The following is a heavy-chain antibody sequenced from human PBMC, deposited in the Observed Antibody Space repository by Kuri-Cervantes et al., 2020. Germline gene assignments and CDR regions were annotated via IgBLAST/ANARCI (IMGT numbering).Heavy chain of an antibody. CDR2: INSDGSST. CDR1: GITFSSYD. D-gene: IGHD5-12*01. Sequence: LSLTCAASGITFSSYDMHWVRQAPGKGLVWVSRINSDGSSTSYADSVKGRFTISRDNAKNTLYLQMNSLRAEDTAVYYCARECGYDYFRSGGWFDPWGQGTLVTVSS. CDR3: ARECGYDYFRSGGWFDP. J-gene: IGHJ5*02. V-gene: IGHV3-74*01.